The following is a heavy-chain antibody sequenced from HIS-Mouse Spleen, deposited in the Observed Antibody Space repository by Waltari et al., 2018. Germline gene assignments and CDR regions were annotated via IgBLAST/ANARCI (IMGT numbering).Heavy chain of an antibody. Sequence: QLQLQESGPGLVKPSETLSLTCTVSVGSISSSSYALGWIRQPPGKGLEWIGSIYYSGSTYYNPSLKSRVTISVDTSKNQFSLKLSSVTAADTAVYYCAREIPYSSSWYDWYFDLWGRGTLVTVSS. J-gene: IGHJ2*01. D-gene: IGHD6-13*01. CDR2: IYYSGST. CDR3: AREIPYSSSWYDWYFDL. V-gene: IGHV4-39*07. CDR1: VGSISSSSYA.